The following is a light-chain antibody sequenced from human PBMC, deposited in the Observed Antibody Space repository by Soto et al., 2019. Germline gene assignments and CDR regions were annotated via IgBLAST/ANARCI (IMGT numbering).Light chain of an antibody. V-gene: IGKV1-5*01. CDR3: QQSYNAVSWT. CDR2: HAS. J-gene: IGKJ1*01. CDR1: QSISSW. Sequence: DIQMPQSPSTLSASVGDRVTITCRASQSISSWLAWYQQKPGKVPKLLIYHASSLESGVPSRFSGSGSGTKFTLTISSLQPEDFATYYCQQSYNAVSWTFGQGTKVDI.